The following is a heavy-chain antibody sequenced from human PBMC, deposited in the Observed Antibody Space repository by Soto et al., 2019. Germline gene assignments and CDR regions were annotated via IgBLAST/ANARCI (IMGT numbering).Heavy chain of an antibody. J-gene: IGHJ3*02. CDR2: ISYDGSNK. CDR3: AKEGGGYEAFDI. Sequence: QVQLVESGGGVVQPGRSLRLSCAASGFTFSSYGMHWVRQAPGKGLEWVAVISYDGSNKYYADSVKGRFTISRDNSKNTLYLQMNSLRAEDTAVYYCAKEGGGYEAFDIWGQGTMVTVSS. D-gene: IGHD5-12*01. CDR1: GFTFSSYG. V-gene: IGHV3-30*18.